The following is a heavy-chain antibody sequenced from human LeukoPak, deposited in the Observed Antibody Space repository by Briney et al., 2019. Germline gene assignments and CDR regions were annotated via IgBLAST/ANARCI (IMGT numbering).Heavy chain of an antibody. CDR2: FDPEDGET. CDR1: GYTLTELS. D-gene: IGHD2-15*01. Sequence: ASVKVSCKVSGYTLTELSMHWVRQAPGKGLEWMGGFDPEDGETIYAQKFQGRVTTTEDTSTDTAYMELSSLRSEDTAVYYCATDLGRDCSGGSYQAYWGQGTLVTVSS. CDR3: ATDLGRDCSGGSYQAY. V-gene: IGHV1-24*01. J-gene: IGHJ4*02.